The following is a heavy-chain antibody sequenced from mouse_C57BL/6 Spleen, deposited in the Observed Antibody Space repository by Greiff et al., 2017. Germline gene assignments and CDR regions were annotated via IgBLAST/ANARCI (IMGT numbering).Heavy chain of an antibody. D-gene: IGHD2-1*01. J-gene: IGHJ2*01. V-gene: IGHV1-59*01. CDR3: ARGGSYYGNFYFDY. CDR2: IDPSDSYT. Sequence: QVQLQQPGAELVRPGTSVKLSCKASGYTFTSYWMHWVKQRPGQGLEWIGVIDPSDSYTNYNQKFKGKATLTVDTSSSTAYMQLSSLTSEDSAVYYCARGGSYYGNFYFDYWGQGTTLTVSS. CDR1: GYTFTSYW.